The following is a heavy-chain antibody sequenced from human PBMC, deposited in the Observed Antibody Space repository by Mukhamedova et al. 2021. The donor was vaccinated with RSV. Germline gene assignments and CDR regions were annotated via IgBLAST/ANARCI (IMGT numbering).Heavy chain of an antibody. CDR2: IPSSGI. J-gene: IGHJ3*02. Sequence: SIPSSGINAEYMGGRFTISRDNAKNSLYLQMNSLRAEDTAVYYCARSQSEQWLEFDAFDIWGQGTMVTVSS. V-gene: IGHV3-69-1*01. D-gene: IGHD6-19*01. CDR3: ARSQSEQWLEFDAFDI.